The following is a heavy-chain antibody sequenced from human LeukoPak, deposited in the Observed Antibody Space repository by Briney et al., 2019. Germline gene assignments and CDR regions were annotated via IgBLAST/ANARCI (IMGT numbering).Heavy chain of an antibody. J-gene: IGHJ5*02. D-gene: IGHD6-19*01. CDR3: ARGAPGVADRFGP. V-gene: IGHV4-31*03. CDR2: IYYSGST. CDR1: GGSISSGGYY. Sequence: SETLSLTRTVSGGSISSGGYYWSWIRQHPGKGLEWIGYIYYSGSTYYNPSLNSRLIISVDTSKNQFSLKLSSVTAADTAVYYCARGAPGVADRFGPWGQGTLVTVSS.